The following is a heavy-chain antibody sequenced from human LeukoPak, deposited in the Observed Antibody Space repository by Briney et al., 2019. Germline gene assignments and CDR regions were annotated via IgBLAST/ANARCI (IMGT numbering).Heavy chain of an antibody. D-gene: IGHD3-10*01. J-gene: IGHJ4*02. V-gene: IGHV4-34*01. CDR3: ARQTFGVLYFDS. CDR2: INESGST. CDR1: GGSFSGYF. Sequence: PSETLSLTCAVFGGSFSGYFWSWIRQPPGKGLEWIGEINESGSTNYNPSLKSRVTISTDMSKNQFSLKLTSVTAADTALYYCARQTFGVLYFDSWGQGTLAIVSS.